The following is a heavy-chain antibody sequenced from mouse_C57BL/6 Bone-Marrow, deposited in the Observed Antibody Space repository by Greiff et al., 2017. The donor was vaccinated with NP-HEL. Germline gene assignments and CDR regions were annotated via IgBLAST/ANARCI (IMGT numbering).Heavy chain of an antibody. CDR2: INPNNGGT. CDR1: GYTFTDYN. Sequence: EVKVVESGPELVKPGASVKIPCKASGYTFTDYNMDWVKQSHGKSLEWIGDINPNNGGTIYNQKFKGKATLTVDKSSSTAYMELRSLTSEDTAVYYCARGRYYFDYWGQGTTLTVSS. J-gene: IGHJ2*01. V-gene: IGHV1-18*01. CDR3: ARGRYYFDY.